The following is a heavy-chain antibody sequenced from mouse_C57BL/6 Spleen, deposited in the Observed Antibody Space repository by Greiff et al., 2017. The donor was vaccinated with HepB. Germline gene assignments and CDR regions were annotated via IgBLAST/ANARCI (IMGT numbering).Heavy chain of an antibody. Sequence: QVQLKESGPGLVQPSQSLSITCTVSGFSLTSYGVHWVRQSPGKGLEWLGVIWSGGSTDYNAAFISRLSISKDNSKSQVFFKMNSLQADDTAIYYCARQVTTIDYYAMDYWGQGTSVTVSS. CDR1: GFSLTSYG. D-gene: IGHD2-2*01. CDR3: ARQVTTIDYYAMDY. J-gene: IGHJ4*01. V-gene: IGHV2-2*01. CDR2: IWSGGST.